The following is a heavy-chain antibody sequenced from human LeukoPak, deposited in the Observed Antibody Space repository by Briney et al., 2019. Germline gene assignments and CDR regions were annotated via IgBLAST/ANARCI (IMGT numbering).Heavy chain of an antibody. CDR2: IKLDGSEK. CDR3: ARDQYDTWSRRGNFDS. CDR1: GFTFGKYW. Sequence: GGSLRLSCVASGFTFGKYWMSWVRQAPGKGLEWVANIKLDGSEKNYVDSVRGRFTISRDNTKNSLYLQMNSLRVEDTAVFYCARDQYDTWSRRGNFDSWGQGTLVIVSS. D-gene: IGHD3-3*01. V-gene: IGHV3-7*03. J-gene: IGHJ4*02.